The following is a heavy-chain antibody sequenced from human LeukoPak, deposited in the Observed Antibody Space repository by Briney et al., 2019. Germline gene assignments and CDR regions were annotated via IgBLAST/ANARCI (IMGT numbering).Heavy chain of an antibody. V-gene: IGHV1-69*04. CDR1: GGTFSSYA. J-gene: IGHJ4*02. CDR3: ARDEHGSGSYSYY. CDR2: IIPILGIA. Sequence: GASVKVSCKASGGTFSSYAISWVRQAPGQGLEWMGRIIPILGIANYVQKFQGRVTITADKSTSTAYMKLSSLRSEDTAVYYCARDEHGSGSYSYYWGQGTLVTVSS. D-gene: IGHD3-10*01.